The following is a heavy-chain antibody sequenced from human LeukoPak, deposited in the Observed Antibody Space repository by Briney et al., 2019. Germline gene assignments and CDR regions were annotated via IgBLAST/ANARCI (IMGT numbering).Heavy chain of an antibody. CDR1: GITLSNYG. V-gene: IGHV3-23*01. D-gene: IGHD3-22*01. CDR2: ISDCGGRT. Sequence: PGGSLRLSCAVSGITLSNYGMSWVRKAPGKGLEGVGGISDCGGRTNYADSVKGWFTISRDNPNNTLYLQMNSLRAEDTAVYFCAKRGVVIRVILVGFHKEAYYFDSWGQGALVTVSS. J-gene: IGHJ4*02. CDR3: AKRGVVIRVILVGFHKEAYYFDS.